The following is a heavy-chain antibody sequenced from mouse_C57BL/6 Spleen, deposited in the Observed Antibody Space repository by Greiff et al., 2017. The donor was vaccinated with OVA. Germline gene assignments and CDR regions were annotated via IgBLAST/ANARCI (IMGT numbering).Heavy chain of an antibody. CDR2: ISDGGSYT. Sequence: EVQVVESGGGLVKPGGSLKLSCAASGFTFSSYAMSWVRQTPEKRLEWVATISDGGSYTYYPANVKGRFTISRDNATNNLYLQMSHLKSEDTAMYYCAREDGITTVENWYFDVWGTGTTVTVSS. D-gene: IGHD1-1*01. CDR3: AREDGITTVENWYFDV. J-gene: IGHJ1*03. CDR1: GFTFSSYA. V-gene: IGHV5-4*01.